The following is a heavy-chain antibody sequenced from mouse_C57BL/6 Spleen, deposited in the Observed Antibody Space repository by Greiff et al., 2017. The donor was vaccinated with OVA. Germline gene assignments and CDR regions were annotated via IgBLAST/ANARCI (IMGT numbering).Heavy chain of an antibody. CDR2: IDPETGGT. Sequence: VQLQQSGAELVRPGASVTLSCKASGYTFTDYEMHWVKQTPVHGLEWIGAIDPETGGTAYNQKFKGKAILTADKSSSTAYVELRSLTSEDSAVYYCTKSAYYYGSSYGYFDVWGTGTTVTVSS. V-gene: IGHV1-15*01. D-gene: IGHD1-1*01. J-gene: IGHJ1*03. CDR3: TKSAYYYGSSYGYFDV. CDR1: GYTFTDYE.